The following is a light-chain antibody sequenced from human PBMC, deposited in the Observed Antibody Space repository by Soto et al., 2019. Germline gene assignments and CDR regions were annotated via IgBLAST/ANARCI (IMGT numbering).Light chain of an antibody. V-gene: IGKV1-17*01. CDR1: QGIRND. CDR3: QQLSTYPRLA. Sequence: DIQMTQSPSSLSASVGDRVTITCRASQGIRNDLGWYQQKPGKVPKLLIYGASTLQSGVPSRFSGSGSGTDFTLTISSLQPEDFATYYCQQLSTYPRLAFGGGTKVDIK. CDR2: GAS. J-gene: IGKJ4*01.